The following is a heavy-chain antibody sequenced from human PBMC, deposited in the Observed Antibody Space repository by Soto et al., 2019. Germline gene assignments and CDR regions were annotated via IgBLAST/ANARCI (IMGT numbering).Heavy chain of an antibody. D-gene: IGHD2-21*02. Sequence: SEILSLTCTVSGGSISSYYWSWIRQPPGKGLEWIGYIYYSGSTNYNPSLKSRVTISVDTSKNQFSLKLSSVTAADTAVYYCAREASYCGGDCYSDAFDIWGQGTMVTVSS. CDR1: GGSISSYY. CDR3: AREASYCGGDCYSDAFDI. CDR2: IYYSGST. J-gene: IGHJ3*02. V-gene: IGHV4-59*01.